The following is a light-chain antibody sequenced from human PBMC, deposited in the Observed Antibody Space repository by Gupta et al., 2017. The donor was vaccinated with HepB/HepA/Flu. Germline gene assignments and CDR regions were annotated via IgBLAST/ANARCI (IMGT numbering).Light chain of an antibody. V-gene: IGLV1-44*01. CDR2: RNN. CDR3: AAYDDSRNGSV. CDR1: SSNIGSNT. J-gene: IGLJ2*01. Sequence: YVLTPPPSASATPGPWVTISCSVSSSNIGSNTVNWYQQLPGTAPKLLIYRNNQRPSGVPDRFSGSKSGTSASLAISGLQAEDEADYYCAAYDDSRNGSVFGGGTKLTVL.